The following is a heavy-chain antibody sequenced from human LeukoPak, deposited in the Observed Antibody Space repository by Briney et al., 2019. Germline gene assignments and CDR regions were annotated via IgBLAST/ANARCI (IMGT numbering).Heavy chain of an antibody. Sequence: GASVKVSCKASGYTFTGHYLHWVRQAPGQGLEWMGWISAYNGNTNYAQKLQGRVTMTTDTSTSTAYMELRSLRSDDTAVYYCARDWDDYGDYGGAFDIWGQGTMVTVSS. CDR2: ISAYNGNT. CDR3: ARDWDDYGDYGGAFDI. V-gene: IGHV1-18*04. J-gene: IGHJ3*02. D-gene: IGHD4-17*01. CDR1: GYTFTGHY.